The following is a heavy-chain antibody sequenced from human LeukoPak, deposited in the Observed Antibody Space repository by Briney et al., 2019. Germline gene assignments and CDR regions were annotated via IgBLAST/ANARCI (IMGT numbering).Heavy chain of an antibody. CDR3: ARGHYGANLFDY. CDR2: IYYSGST. Sequence: SQTLSLTCTVSGGSISSGDYYWSWIRQPPGKGLEWIGYIYYSGSTYYNPSLKSRVTISVDTSKNQFSLKLSSETAADTAVYYCARGHYGANLFDYWGQGTLVTVSS. J-gene: IGHJ4*02. D-gene: IGHD4-17*01. CDR1: GGSISSGDYY. V-gene: IGHV4-30-4*01.